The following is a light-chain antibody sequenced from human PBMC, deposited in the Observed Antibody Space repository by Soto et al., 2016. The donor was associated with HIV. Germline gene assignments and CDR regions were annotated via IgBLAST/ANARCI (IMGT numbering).Light chain of an antibody. CDR2: QDD. J-gene: IGLJ1*01. Sequence: SYELTQPPSVFVSPGQTASITCSGDKLGDKYASWYQQKPGQSPVVVIYQDDKRPSGMSERFSGFNSGNTATLTISGTQAMDEADYYCQAWDSSTALYVFGSGTKVTVL. CDR1: KLGDKY. V-gene: IGLV3-1*01. CDR3: QAWDSSTALYV.